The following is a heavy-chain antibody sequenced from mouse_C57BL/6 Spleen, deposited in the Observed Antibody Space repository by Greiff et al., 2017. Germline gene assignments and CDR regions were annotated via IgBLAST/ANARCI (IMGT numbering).Heavy chain of an antibody. D-gene: IGHD2-5*01. CDR2: IYPGDGDT. V-gene: IGHV1-82*01. Sequence: QVQLQQSGPELVKPGASVKISCKASGYAFSSSWMNWVKQRPGKGLEWIGRIYPGDGDTNYNGKFKGKATLTADKSSSTAYMQLRSLTSEDSAVYFCARFYYSNYFDYWGQGTTLTVSS. CDR3: ARFYYSNYFDY. CDR1: GYAFSSSW. J-gene: IGHJ2*01.